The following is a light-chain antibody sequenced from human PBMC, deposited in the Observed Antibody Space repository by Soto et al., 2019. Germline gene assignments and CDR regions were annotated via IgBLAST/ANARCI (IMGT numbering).Light chain of an antibody. V-gene: IGLV2-8*01. J-gene: IGLJ1*01. CDR3: SSYAGSNNPPILV. CDR2: EVS. Sequence: QSALTQPPSASGSPGQSVTISCTGTSSDVGGYNYVSWYQQHPGKAPQLMIYEVSKRPSGVPDRFSGSKSGNTASLTVSGLQAEDEADYYCSSYAGSNNPPILVFGTGTKVTVL. CDR1: SSDVGGYNY.